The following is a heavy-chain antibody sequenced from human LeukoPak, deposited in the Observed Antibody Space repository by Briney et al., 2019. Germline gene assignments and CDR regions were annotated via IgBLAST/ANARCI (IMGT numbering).Heavy chain of an antibody. Sequence: SETLSLTCTVSGGSISNGSYYWSWIRQSAGKGLEWIGRVYSGGGTNYNPSLKNRVTISVDTSRKQFSLKMSSVTAADTAVYYCARGAGWYQFWGQGTLVTVSS. CDR3: ARGAGWYQF. D-gene: IGHD6-19*01. CDR1: GGSISNGSYY. J-gene: IGHJ4*02. CDR2: VYSGGGT. V-gene: IGHV4-61*10.